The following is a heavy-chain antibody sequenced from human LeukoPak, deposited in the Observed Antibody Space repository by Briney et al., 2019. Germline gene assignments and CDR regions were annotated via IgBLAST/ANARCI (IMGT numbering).Heavy chain of an antibody. J-gene: IGHJ5*02. V-gene: IGHV1-69*01. CDR1: GGTFSSYA. D-gene: IGHD2-2*02. Sequence: VKVSCKASGGTFSSYAISWVRQAPGQGLEWMGGIIPVFGTSNYAQKFQGRVTITADESTRTAYMELSSLRSEDTAVYYCARVTGGRYCSTTSRYMRGWFDPWGQGTLVTVSS. CDR3: ARVTGGRYCSTTSRYMRGWFDP. CDR2: IIPVFGTS.